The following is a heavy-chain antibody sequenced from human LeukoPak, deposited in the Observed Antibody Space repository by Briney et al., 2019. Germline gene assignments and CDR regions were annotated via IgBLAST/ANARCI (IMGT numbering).Heavy chain of an antibody. Sequence: GGSLRLSCAASGFTFSSYGMHWVRQAPGKGLEWVAFIRYDGSNKYYADSVKGRFTISRDNSKNTLYLQMNSLRAEDTAIYYCAKVWNFRDGSSWYEGGFDYWGQGTLVTVSS. CDR3: AKVWNFRDGSSWYEGGFDY. J-gene: IGHJ4*02. CDR1: GFTFSSYG. D-gene: IGHD6-13*01. V-gene: IGHV3-30*02. CDR2: IRYDGSNK.